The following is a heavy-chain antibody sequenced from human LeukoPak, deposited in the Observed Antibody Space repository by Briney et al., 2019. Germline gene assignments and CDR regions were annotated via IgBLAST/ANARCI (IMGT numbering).Heavy chain of an antibody. J-gene: IGHJ6*03. CDR1: GFTFGDYA. Sequence: KSGGSLRLSCTTSGFTFGDYAMSWFRQAPGKGLEWVGFISSKDYGGTTEYAASVKGRVTISRDDSKSIAYLQMNSLKTEDTAVYYCAKDGGEYYDILTGYYPRLYYMDVWGKGTTVTISS. D-gene: IGHD3-9*01. CDR3: AKDGGEYYDILTGYYPRLYYMDV. CDR2: ISSKDYGGTT. V-gene: IGHV3-49*05.